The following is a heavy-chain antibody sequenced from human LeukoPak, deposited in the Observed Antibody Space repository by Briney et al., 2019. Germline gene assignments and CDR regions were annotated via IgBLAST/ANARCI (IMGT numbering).Heavy chain of an antibody. D-gene: IGHD3-10*01. CDR1: GFTFSSYW. CDR3: ARANYYGSGRAAFDI. V-gene: IGHV3-74*01. CDR2: INSDGSST. J-gene: IGHJ3*02. Sequence: GRSLRLSCAASGFTFSSYWMHWVRQAPGKGLVWVSRINSDGSSTTYADSVKGRFTISRDNTKNTLYLQMNSLRAEDRAVYYCARANYYGSGRAAFDIWGQGTMVTVSS.